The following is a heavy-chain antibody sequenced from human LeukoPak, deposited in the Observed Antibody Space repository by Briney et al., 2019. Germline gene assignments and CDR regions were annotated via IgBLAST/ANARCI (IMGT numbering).Heavy chain of an antibody. CDR1: GYTFTGYY. J-gene: IGHJ4*02. D-gene: IGHD6-6*01. V-gene: IGHV1-2*02. CDR2: INPNRGGT. CDR3: ASSYSSSSGLLSY. Sequence: ASVKVSCKASGYTFTGYYMHWVRQAPGQGLEWMGWINPNRGGTNYAQKFQGRVTMTRDTSISTAYMELTRLRSDDTAVYYCASSYSSSSGLLSYWGQGTLVTVSS.